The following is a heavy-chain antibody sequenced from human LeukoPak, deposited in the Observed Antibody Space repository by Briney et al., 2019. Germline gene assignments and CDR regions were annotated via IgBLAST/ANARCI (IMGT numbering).Heavy chain of an antibody. CDR3: ARPDYDILTGYYNGAFDI. CDR2: INHSGST. Sequence: SETLSLTCAVYGGSFSGYYWSWIRQPPGKGLEWIGEINHSGSTNYNPSLKSRVTISVDTSKNQFSLKLSSVTAADTAVYYCARPDYDILTGYYNGAFDIWGQGTMVTVSS. CDR1: GGSFSGYY. J-gene: IGHJ3*02. D-gene: IGHD3-9*01. V-gene: IGHV4-34*01.